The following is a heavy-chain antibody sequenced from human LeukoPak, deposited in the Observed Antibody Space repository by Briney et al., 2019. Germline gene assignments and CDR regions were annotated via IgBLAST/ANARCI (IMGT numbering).Heavy chain of an antibody. J-gene: IGHJ4*02. V-gene: IGHV3-7*01. Sequence: PGRSLRLSCAASGFTFSNYAMSWVRQAPGKGLEWVANINQGGSDKYYVDSVKGRFTISRGNANNLLYLQMNSLRGEDTAVYYCTRDRSRAEDDWGQGTLVTVSS. CDR2: INQGGSDK. D-gene: IGHD1-14*01. CDR3: TRDRSRAEDD. CDR1: GFTFSNYA.